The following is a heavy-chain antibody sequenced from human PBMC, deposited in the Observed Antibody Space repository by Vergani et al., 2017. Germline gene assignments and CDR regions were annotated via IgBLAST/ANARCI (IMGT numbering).Heavy chain of an antibody. CDR3: ARDRGTVSPHADAFDI. CDR2: IIPIFGTA. Sequence: QVQLVQSGAEVQKPGSSVKVSCKASGGTFSSYAISWVRQAPGQGLEWMGRIIPIFGTANYAQKFQGRVTITADKSTSTAYMELSSLRSEDTAVYYCARDRGTVSPHADAFDIWGQGTTVTVSS. J-gene: IGHJ3*02. V-gene: IGHV1-69*14. CDR1: GGTFSSYA. D-gene: IGHD1-7*01.